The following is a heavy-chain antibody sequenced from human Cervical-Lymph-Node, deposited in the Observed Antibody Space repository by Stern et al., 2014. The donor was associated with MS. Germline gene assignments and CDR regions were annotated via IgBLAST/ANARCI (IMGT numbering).Heavy chain of an antibody. J-gene: IGHJ4*02. V-gene: IGHV4-31*03. D-gene: IGHD4-17*01. CDR2: IYYSGSS. CDR1: GGSISSSGYY. Sequence: QLQLQESGPGLVKPSQTLSLTCSVSGGSISSSGYYWSWVRQHPGKGLEWIGIIYYSGSSYYKSSLKSRVSISSDTSKNQFSLNLNSVTAADTAIYYCARARGSVTMRVLDHWGQGILVTVSS. CDR3: ARARGSVTMRVLDH.